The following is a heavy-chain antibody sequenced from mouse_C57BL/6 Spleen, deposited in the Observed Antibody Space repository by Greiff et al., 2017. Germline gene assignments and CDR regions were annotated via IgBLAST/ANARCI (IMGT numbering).Heavy chain of an antibody. CDR3: ARTYYGSSYWYFDV. CDR2: IYPGDGDT. Sequence: VQLQQSGAELVKPGASVKISCKASGYAFSSYWMNWVKQRPGKGLEWIGQIYPGDGDTNYNGKFKGKATLTADKSSSTAYMQLSSLTSEDSAVDFCARTYYGSSYWYFDVWGTGTTVTVSS. V-gene: IGHV1-80*01. D-gene: IGHD1-1*01. J-gene: IGHJ1*03. CDR1: GYAFSSYW.